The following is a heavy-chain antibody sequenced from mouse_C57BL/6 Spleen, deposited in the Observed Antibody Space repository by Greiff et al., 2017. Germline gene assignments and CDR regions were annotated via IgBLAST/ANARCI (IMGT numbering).Heavy chain of an antibody. CDR3: ARAGTTAWYFDV. V-gene: IGHV1-18*01. J-gene: IGHJ1*03. CDR1: GYTFTDYN. CDR2: INPNNGGT. Sequence: EVQLQESGPELVKPGASVKIPCKASGYTFTDYNMDWVKQSHGKSLEWIGDINPNNGGTIYNQKFKGKATLTVEKSSSTAYMELRSLTSEDTAVYYCARAGTTAWYFDVWGTGTTVTVSS. D-gene: IGHD1-2*01.